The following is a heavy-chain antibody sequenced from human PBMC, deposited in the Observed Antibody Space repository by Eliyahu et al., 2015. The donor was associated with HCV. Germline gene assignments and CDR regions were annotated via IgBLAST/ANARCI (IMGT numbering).Heavy chain of an antibody. D-gene: IGHD2-2*02. Sequence: QVQLVESGGGVVQPGGSLRLSCAASGFTFSSYGMHWVRQAPGKGLEGVAFIRYDGSNKYYADSVKGRFTISRDNSKNTLYLQMNSLRAEDTAVYYCAKVPLMGGYTSLDVWGQGTTVTVSS. CDR3: AKVPLMGGYTSLDV. CDR2: IRYDGSNK. V-gene: IGHV3-30*02. CDR1: GFTFSSYG. J-gene: IGHJ6*02.